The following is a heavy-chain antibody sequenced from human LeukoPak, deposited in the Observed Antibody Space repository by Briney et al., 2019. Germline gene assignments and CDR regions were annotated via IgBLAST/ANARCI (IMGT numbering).Heavy chain of an antibody. CDR3: ARETHYYGSGSYPSDAFDI. CDR2: IIPIFGTA. Sequence: VASVKVSCKASGGTFSSYAISWVRQAPGQGLEWMGGIIPIFGTANYAQKFQGRVTITADKSTSTAYMELSSLRSEDTAVYYCARETHYYGSGSYPSDAFDIWGQGTMVTVSS. CDR1: GGTFSSYA. D-gene: IGHD3-10*01. J-gene: IGHJ3*02. V-gene: IGHV1-69*06.